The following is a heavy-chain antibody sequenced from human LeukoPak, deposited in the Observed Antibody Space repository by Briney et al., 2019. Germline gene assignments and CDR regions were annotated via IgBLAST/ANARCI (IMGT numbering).Heavy chain of an antibody. V-gene: IGHV1-69*05. CDR2: IIPIFGTA. J-gene: IGHJ4*02. CDR3: AGYCSGGSCYDLYFDY. Sequence: VASVKVSCKASGGTFSSYAISWVRQAPGQGLEWMGGIIPIFGTANYAQKFQGRVTITTDESTSTAYMELSSLRSEDTAVYYCAGYCSGGSCYDLYFDYRGQGTLVTVSS. CDR1: GGTFSSYA. D-gene: IGHD2-15*01.